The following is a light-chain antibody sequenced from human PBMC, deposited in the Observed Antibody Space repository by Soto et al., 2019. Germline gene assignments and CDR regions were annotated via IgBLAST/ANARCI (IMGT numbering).Light chain of an antibody. Sequence: QSVLTQPASVSGSPGQSITISCTGTSSDVGGYNYVSWYQQHPGKAPKPMIYDVSNRPSGVSNRFSGSKSGNTASLTISGLQAEDEADYYCSSYTSSSTLGHVVFGGGTKVTVL. CDR2: DVS. V-gene: IGLV2-14*01. CDR3: SSYTSSSTLGHVV. CDR1: SSDVGGYNY. J-gene: IGLJ2*01.